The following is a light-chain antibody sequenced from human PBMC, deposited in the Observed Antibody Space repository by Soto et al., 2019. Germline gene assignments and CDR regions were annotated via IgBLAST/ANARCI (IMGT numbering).Light chain of an antibody. CDR2: GAS. J-gene: IGKJ4*01. Sequence: EIVMTQSPATLSVSPGERATLSFRASQSVSSNLAWYQQKPGQAPRLLIYGASTRATGIPARFSGSGSGTEFTLTISNLQSEDFAVYYCQQYNNWPPNTFGGGTKVEIK. CDR3: QQYNNWPPNT. CDR1: QSVSSN. V-gene: IGKV3-15*01.